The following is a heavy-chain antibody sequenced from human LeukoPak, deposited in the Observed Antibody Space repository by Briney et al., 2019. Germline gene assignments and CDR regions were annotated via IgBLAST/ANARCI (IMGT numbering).Heavy chain of an antibody. V-gene: IGHV1-69*04. CDR3: ARTWIQLWYPPYYYGMDV. D-gene: IGHD5-18*01. J-gene: IGHJ6*02. Sequence: ASVKVSCKASGGTFSSYAISWVRQAPGQGLEWMGRIIPILGIANYAQKFQGRVTITADKSTSTAYMELSSLRSDDTAVYYCARTWIQLWYPPYYYGMDVWGQGTTVTVSS. CDR1: GGTFSSYA. CDR2: IIPILGIA.